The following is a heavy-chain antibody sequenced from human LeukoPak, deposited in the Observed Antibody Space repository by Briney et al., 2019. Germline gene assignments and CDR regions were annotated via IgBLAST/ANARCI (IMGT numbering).Heavy chain of an antibody. CDR1: GFTFSDYY. J-gene: IGHJ4*02. CDR3: ARATQIYGSGSFYAD. V-gene: IGHV3-11*06. CDR2: ISSSAGYT. Sequence: GGSLRLSCAASGFTFSDYYMSWIRQAPGKGLEWVSFISSSAGYTNYADSVKGRFTISRDNSKNTLYLQMNSLRAEDTAVYYCARATQIYGSGSFYADWGQGTLVTVSS. D-gene: IGHD3-10*01.